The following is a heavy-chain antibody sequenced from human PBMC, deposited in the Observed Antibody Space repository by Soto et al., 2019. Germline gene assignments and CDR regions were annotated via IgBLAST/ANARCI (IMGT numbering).Heavy chain of an antibody. Sequence: GGSLRLSCAASGFTFSSYAMSWVRQAPGKGLEWVSAISGSGGSTYYADSVKGRFTISGDNSKNTLYLQMNSLTAEDTAVYYCAKGVTYYYDSSGYYPTGWGQGTLVTVSS. CDR2: ISGSGGST. CDR1: GFTFSSYA. J-gene: IGHJ4*02. CDR3: AKGVTYYYDSSGYYPTG. V-gene: IGHV3-23*01. D-gene: IGHD3-22*01.